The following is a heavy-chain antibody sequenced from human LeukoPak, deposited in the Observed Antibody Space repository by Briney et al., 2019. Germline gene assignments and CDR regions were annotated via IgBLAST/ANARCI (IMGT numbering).Heavy chain of an antibody. D-gene: IGHD5-12*01. V-gene: IGHV3-7*01. CDR3: VRDGGVSGYDLLDY. Sequence: GGSLRLSCAASGFTLSNYWMSWVRQAPGKGLEWVAHINQDGSEEHYMDSVKARFIISRDNAKNSLSQQMDSLRAEDTAVYYCVRDGGVSGYDLLDYWGQGTLVTVSS. CDR2: INQDGSEE. CDR1: GFTLSNYW. J-gene: IGHJ4*02.